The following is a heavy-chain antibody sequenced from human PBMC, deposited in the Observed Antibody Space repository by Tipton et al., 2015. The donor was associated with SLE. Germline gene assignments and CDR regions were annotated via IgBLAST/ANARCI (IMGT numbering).Heavy chain of an antibody. V-gene: IGHV4-39*07. J-gene: IGHJ4*02. CDR2: IYYSGST. Sequence: SLTCTVSGGSISSSSYYWGWIRQPPGKGLEWIGSIYYSGSTYYNPSLKSRVTISVDTSKNQFSLKLSSVTAADTAVYYCARQEGGDRAGYWGQGTLVTVSS. CDR3: ARQEGGDRAGY. D-gene: IGHD4-17*01. CDR1: GGSISSSSYY.